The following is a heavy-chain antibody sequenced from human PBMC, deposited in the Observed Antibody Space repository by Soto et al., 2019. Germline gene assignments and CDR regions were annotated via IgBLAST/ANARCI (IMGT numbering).Heavy chain of an antibody. D-gene: IGHD3-16*01. J-gene: IGHJ5*02. CDR3: ARDKASYPEWFDP. CDR2: ISSSSSYI. CDR1: GCTFSSYA. Sequence: GGSLRLSCAASGCTFSSYAMHWVRQAPGKGLEWVSSISSSSSYIYYADSVKGRFTIARDNAKNSLYLQMNSLRAEDTAVYYCARDKASYPEWFDPWGQGTLVTVSS. V-gene: IGHV3-21*01.